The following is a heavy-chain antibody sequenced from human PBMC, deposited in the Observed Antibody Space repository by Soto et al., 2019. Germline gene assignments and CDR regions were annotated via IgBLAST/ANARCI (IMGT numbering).Heavy chain of an antibody. CDR3: AKGGGFYIAVAGRYFDY. J-gene: IGHJ4*02. Sequence: GGSLRLSCAASGFTFSSYAMSWVRQAPGKGLGWVSAISGSGGSTYYADSVKGRFTISRDNSKNTLYLQMNSLRAEDTAVYYCAKGGGFYIAVAGRYFDYWGQGTLVTVSS. CDR2: ISGSGGST. D-gene: IGHD6-19*01. V-gene: IGHV3-23*01. CDR1: GFTFSSYA.